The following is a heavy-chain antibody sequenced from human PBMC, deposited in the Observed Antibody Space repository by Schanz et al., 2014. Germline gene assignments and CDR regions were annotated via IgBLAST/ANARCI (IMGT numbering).Heavy chain of an antibody. J-gene: IGHJ6*02. Sequence: QVQLVESGGGVVQPGRSLRLSCAASGFTFSGYGMHWVRQAPGKGLEWVDIISYDGRHHNYADSVKGRFTISRDKSQKTMNLKMNSLRVEYTAVYYCANDDTQVNGMDVWGQGTTVTVSS. CDR2: ISYDGRHH. CDR3: ANDDTQVNGMDV. CDR1: GFTFSGYG. V-gene: IGHV3-30*18.